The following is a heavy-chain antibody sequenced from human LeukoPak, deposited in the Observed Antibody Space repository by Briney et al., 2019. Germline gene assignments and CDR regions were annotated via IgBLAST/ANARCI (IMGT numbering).Heavy chain of an antibody. J-gene: IGHJ3*02. Sequence: PSETLSFTCTVSGGSISSYYWSWIRQPPGKGLEWIGYIYYSGSTNYNPSLKSRVTISVDTSKNQFSLKLSSVTAADTAVYYCARVMRYSYGRVGAFDIWGQGTMVTVSS. CDR1: GGSISSYY. V-gene: IGHV4-59*01. CDR2: IYYSGST. D-gene: IGHD5-18*01. CDR3: ARVMRYSYGRVGAFDI.